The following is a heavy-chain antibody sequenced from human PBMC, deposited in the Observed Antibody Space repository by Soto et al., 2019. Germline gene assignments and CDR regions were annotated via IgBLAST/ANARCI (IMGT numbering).Heavy chain of an antibody. J-gene: IGHJ4*02. CDR1: GGTFSSYA. Sequence: SVKVSCKASGGTFSSYAISWVRQAPGQGLEWMGGIIPIFGTANYAQKFQGRVTITADESTSTAYMELSSLRSEDTAVYYCAIKDTAMVLFDYWGQGTLVTVSS. V-gene: IGHV1-69*13. CDR3: AIKDTAMVLFDY. D-gene: IGHD5-18*01. CDR2: IIPIFGTA.